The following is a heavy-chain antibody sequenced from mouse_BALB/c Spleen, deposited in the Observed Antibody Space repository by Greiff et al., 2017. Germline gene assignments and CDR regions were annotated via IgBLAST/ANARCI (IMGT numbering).Heavy chain of an antibody. CDR3: TRRYGNYEDYAMDY. CDR1: GYTFTSYW. J-gene: IGHJ4*01. CDR2: IYPGNSDT. Sequence: EVHLQESGTVLARPGASVKMSCKASGYTFTSYWMHWVKQRPGQGLEWIGAIYPGNSDTSYNQKFKGKAKLTAVTSTSTAYMELSSLTNEDSAVYYCTRRYGNYEDYAMDYWGQGTSVTVSS. D-gene: IGHD2-1*01. V-gene: IGHV1-5*01.